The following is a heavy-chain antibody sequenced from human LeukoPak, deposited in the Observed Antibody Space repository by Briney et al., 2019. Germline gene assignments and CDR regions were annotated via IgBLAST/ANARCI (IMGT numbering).Heavy chain of an antibody. Sequence: GGSLRLSCAASGFTFSSYAMSWVRQAPGKGLEGVSAISGSGGSTYYADSVKGRFTISRDNSKNTLYLQMNSLRAEDTAVYYCAKAGSYYNWNFPSFDYWGQGTLVTVSS. CDR2: ISGSGGST. CDR1: GFTFSSYA. J-gene: IGHJ4*02. V-gene: IGHV3-23*01. CDR3: AKAGSYYNWNFPSFDY. D-gene: IGHD1-7*01.